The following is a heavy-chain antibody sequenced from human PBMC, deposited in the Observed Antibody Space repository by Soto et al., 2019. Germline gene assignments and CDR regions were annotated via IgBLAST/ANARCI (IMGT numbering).Heavy chain of an antibody. J-gene: IGHJ6*02. V-gene: IGHV4-34*01. CDR1: GGSFSGYY. D-gene: IGHD3-16*01. CDR2: INHSGST. Sequence: SETLSLTCAVYGGSFSGYYWSWIRQPPGKGLEWIGEINHSGSTNYNPSLKSRVIISVDTSKNQFSLKLSSVTAADTAVYYCARGGERSTTGYYYGMDVWGQGTTVTVSS. CDR3: ARGGERSTTGYYYGMDV.